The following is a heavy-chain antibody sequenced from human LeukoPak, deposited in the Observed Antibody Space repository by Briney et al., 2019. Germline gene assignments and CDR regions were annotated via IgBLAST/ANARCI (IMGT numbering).Heavy chain of an antibody. Sequence: PSGTLSLTCAVSDGSISSSNWWSWVRQPPGKGLEWIGEIYHSGSTNYNPSLKSRITISVDKSKNQFSLKLSFVTAADTAVYYCARRYYYDSSGFDYWGQGTLVTVSS. CDR2: IYHSGST. V-gene: IGHV4-4*02. J-gene: IGHJ4*02. D-gene: IGHD3-22*01. CDR1: DGSISSSNW. CDR3: ARRYYYDSSGFDY.